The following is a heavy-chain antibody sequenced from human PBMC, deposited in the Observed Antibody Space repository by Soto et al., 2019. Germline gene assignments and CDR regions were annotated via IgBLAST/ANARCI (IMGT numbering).Heavy chain of an antibody. V-gene: IGHV4-31*03. Sequence: SETLSLTCSVSGGSISSGGYYWSWIRQHPGKGLEWIGYIYYSGSTYYKPSLKSRVTISVDTSKNQFSLKVSSVTAADTAVYYCARSEEGTRCIDYWGQGTLVTVSS. J-gene: IGHJ4*02. CDR2: IYYSGST. D-gene: IGHD2-2*01. CDR1: GGSISSGGYY. CDR3: ARSEEGTRCIDY.